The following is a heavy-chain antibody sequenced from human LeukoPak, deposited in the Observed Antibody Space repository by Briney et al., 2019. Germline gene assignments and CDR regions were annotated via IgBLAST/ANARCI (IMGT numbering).Heavy chain of an antibody. CDR2: ISGNGVSA. J-gene: IGHJ4*02. CDR3: ASSGSYFDY. V-gene: IGHV3-23*01. D-gene: IGHD1-26*01. Sequence: GGSLRLSCAASGFTFSSYAMTWVRQAPGKGLEWVSAISGNGVSAYYADSVKGRFTISRDNAKNSLYLQMNSLRAEDTAVYYCASSGSYFDYWGQGTLVTVSS. CDR1: GFTFSSYA.